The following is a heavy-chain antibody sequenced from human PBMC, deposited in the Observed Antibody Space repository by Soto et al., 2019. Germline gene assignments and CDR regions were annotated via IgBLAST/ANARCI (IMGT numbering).Heavy chain of an antibody. CDR1: GYTFTSYA. CDR2: NKGGNVNT. J-gene: IGHJ5*01. V-gene: IGHV1-3*01. Sequence: ASVKVSCKASGYTFTSYAMHWVRQAPGQRLEWMGWNKGGNVNTYYSEHFQGRVTMTRSTSISTAYMELSSLTSEDTAVYYCTGGPPNWGFDSWGQGTPVTVSS. CDR3: TGGPPNWGFDS. D-gene: IGHD7-27*01.